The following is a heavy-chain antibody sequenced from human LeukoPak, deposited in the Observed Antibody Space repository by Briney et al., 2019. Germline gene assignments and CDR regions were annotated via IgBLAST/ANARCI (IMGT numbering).Heavy chain of an antibody. CDR1: GFTFSDYY. CDR3: ARGSGTSGGYAFDI. Sequence: RSEGSLRLSCAASGFTFSDYYMSWIRQAPGKGLEWVSYISSSGSTIYYADSVKGRFTISRDNAKNSLYLQMNSLRAEDTAVYYCARGSGTSGGYAFDIWGQGTMVTVSS. D-gene: IGHD3-10*01. V-gene: IGHV3-11*01. CDR2: ISSSGSTI. J-gene: IGHJ3*02.